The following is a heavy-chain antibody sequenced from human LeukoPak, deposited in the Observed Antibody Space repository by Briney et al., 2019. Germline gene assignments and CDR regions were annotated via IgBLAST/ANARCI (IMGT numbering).Heavy chain of an antibody. CDR1: GFTFSNYA. Sequence: PGGSLRLSCAASGFTFSNYAMSWVRQAPGKGLEWVSAISGSGGNTYYADSVRGRFTISRDNSKNTLYLQMNSLRAEDTAVYYCARDRGMTTVTRDYYFGMDVWGQGTTVTVSS. CDR3: ARDRGMTTVTRDYYFGMDV. D-gene: IGHD4-17*01. J-gene: IGHJ6*02. V-gene: IGHV3-23*01. CDR2: ISGSGGNT.